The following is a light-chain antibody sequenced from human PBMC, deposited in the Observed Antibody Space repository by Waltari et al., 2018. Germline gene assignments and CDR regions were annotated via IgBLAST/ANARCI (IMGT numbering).Light chain of an antibody. CDR3: AVWDDSLGGV. Sequence: QSVLTQPPSVSGTPGQRVTISCSGSNSNIGGNSVNWYQQLPGTAPKLLIYNDNQGPSGVPDRFSASKAGTSCALAITGLQSEEDAYDDCAVWDDSLGGVFGGGTKLTVL. J-gene: IGLJ3*02. CDR1: NSNIGGNS. CDR2: NDN. V-gene: IGLV1-44*01.